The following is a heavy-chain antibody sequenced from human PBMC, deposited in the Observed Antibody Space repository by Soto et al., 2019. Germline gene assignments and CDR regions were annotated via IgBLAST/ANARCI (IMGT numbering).Heavy chain of an antibody. V-gene: IGHV1-18*01. CDR3: ARDGVYYDFWSGYYGGRGYYYYGMDV. CDR2: ISAYNGNT. CDR1: GYTFTSYG. Sequence: QVQLVQSGAEVKKPGASVKVSCKASGYTFTSYGISWVRQAPGQGLEWMGWISAYNGNTNYAQKLQGRVTMTTDTSTSTAYMELRSLRSDDTAVYYCARDGVYYDFWSGYYGGRGYYYYGMDVWGQGTTVTVSS. J-gene: IGHJ6*02. D-gene: IGHD3-3*01.